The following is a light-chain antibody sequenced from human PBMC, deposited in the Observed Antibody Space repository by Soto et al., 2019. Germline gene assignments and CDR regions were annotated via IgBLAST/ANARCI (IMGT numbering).Light chain of an antibody. CDR2: LNSDGSH. Sequence: QLVLTQPPSASASLGASVKLTCTLSSGHNSYAIAWHQQQPEKGPRYLMKLNSDGSHSKGDGIPDRFSGSSSGAARYLTISRLQSEDEADYFCQTWSTDIRVFGGGTQLTVL. CDR1: SGHNSYA. V-gene: IGLV4-69*01. CDR3: QTWSTDIRV. J-gene: IGLJ3*02.